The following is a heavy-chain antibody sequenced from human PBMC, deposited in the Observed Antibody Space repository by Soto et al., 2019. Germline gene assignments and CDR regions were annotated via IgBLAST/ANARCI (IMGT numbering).Heavy chain of an antibody. CDR2: ISASGDRT. CDR3: ANEGAQTSLP. D-gene: IGHD2-2*01. V-gene: IGHV3-23*01. Sequence: EVQLLESGGGLVQPGGSLRISCAASGFPFRIYTMSWVRQGPGKGLEWVSGISASGDRTYYADSVKGRFTMSRDNSKNTLFLQMNSLRGEDTAVYYCANEGAQTSLPWGQGTMVIVSS. CDR1: GFPFRIYT. J-gene: IGHJ3*01.